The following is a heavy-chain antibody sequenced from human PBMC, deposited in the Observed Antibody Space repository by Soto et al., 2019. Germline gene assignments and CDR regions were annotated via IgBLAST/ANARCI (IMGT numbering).Heavy chain of an antibody. Sequence: PSETLSLTCTVSGGSISSSSYYWGWIRQPPGKGLEWIGSIYYSGSTYYNPSLKSRVTISVDTSKNQFSLKLSSVTAADTAVYYCARSQWLVDYFDYWGQGTLVTVSS. CDR1: GGSISSSSYY. V-gene: IGHV4-39*01. CDR3: ARSQWLVDYFDY. CDR2: IYYSGST. J-gene: IGHJ4*02. D-gene: IGHD6-19*01.